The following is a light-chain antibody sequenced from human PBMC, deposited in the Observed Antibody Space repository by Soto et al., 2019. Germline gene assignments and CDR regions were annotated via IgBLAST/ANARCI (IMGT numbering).Light chain of an antibody. CDR2: GAS. J-gene: IGKJ5*01. CDR1: QSVSSNY. Sequence: EGVLPQSQGTLSLSPGEIATLSCRASQSVSSNYFAWYQQKPGQAPRLLIYGASSRATGITDRFSGSGSGTDFTLTISKLEPEDFAVYYCQQYGSSITFGQGTRLEIK. V-gene: IGKV3-20*01. CDR3: QQYGSSIT.